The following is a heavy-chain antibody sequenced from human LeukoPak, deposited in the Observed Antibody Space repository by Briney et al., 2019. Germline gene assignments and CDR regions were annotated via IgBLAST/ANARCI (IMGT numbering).Heavy chain of an antibody. Sequence: SVKVSCKASGYTFTSYYMHWVRQAPGQGLEWMGGIIPIFGTPNYAQKFQDRVTITADKSTSTAYMELSSLRSEDTAVYYCARGRVDWIYFDYWGQGTLVTVSS. CDR1: GYTFTSYY. J-gene: IGHJ4*02. CDR3: ARGRVDWIYFDY. CDR2: IIPIFGTP. D-gene: IGHD3-9*01. V-gene: IGHV1-69*06.